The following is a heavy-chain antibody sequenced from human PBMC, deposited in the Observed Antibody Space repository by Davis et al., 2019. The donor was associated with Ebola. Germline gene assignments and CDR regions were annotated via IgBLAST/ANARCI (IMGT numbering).Heavy chain of an antibody. V-gene: IGHV3-7*01. Sequence: PGGSLRLSCAASGFTFSSYWMSWVRQAPGKGLEWVANIKQDGSEKYYVDSVKGRFTISRDNAKNSLYLQMNSLRDEDTAVYYCARVTSIAARPTAFDIWGQGTMVTVSS. J-gene: IGHJ3*02. CDR3: ARVTSIAARPTAFDI. D-gene: IGHD6-6*01. CDR2: IKQDGSEK. CDR1: GFTFSSYW.